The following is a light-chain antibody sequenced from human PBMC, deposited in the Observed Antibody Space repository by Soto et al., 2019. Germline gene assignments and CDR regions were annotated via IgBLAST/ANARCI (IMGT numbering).Light chain of an antibody. CDR1: SADVGGYNF. CDR2: EVS. V-gene: IGLV2-8*01. CDR3: ASYAGSQNYV. J-gene: IGLJ1*01. Sequence: QSALTQPPSASGSLGQSVTISCTGTSADVGGYNFVSWYQQHPGKAPKLMIFEVSQRPPGVPDRFSGSKSGNTASLTVSELQAEDEADYYCASYAGSQNYVFGTGTKVTVL.